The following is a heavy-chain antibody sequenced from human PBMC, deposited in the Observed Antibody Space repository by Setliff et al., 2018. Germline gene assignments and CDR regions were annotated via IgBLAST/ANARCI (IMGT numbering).Heavy chain of an antibody. CDR1: GGALSRSSYY. CDR3: ARVSIAARPWRYNFDY. CDR2: IFTSGST. J-gene: IGHJ4*02. V-gene: IGHV4-61*05. D-gene: IGHD6-6*01. Sequence: SETLSLTCTVSGGALSRSSYYWGWIRQPPGKGLEWIGGIFTSGSTNYTPSLKSRVTISVDTSKYQFTLKLNSVTAADTAVYYCARVSIAARPWRYNFDYWGQGTLVTVSS.